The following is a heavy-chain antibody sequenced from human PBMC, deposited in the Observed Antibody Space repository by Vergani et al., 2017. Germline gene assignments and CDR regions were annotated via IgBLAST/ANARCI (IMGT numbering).Heavy chain of an antibody. CDR2: IYYSGST. D-gene: IGHD6-6*01. J-gene: IGHJ4*02. Sequence: QVQLQESGPGLVKPSETLSLTCTVSGGSISSYYWSWIRQPPGKGLEWIGYIYYSGSTNYNPSLKSRVTISVHTSKNQFSLKLSSVTAADTAVYYCARSSSRRYFDYWGQGTLVTVSS. V-gene: IGHV4-59*01. CDR1: GGSISSYY. CDR3: ARSSSRRYFDY.